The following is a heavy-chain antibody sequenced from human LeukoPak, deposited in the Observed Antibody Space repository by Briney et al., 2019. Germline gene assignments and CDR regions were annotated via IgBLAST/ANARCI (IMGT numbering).Heavy chain of an antibody. CDR2: SKNKDYAYST. D-gene: IGHD3-22*01. Sequence: GGSLRLSCAASGFTFSDHHMDWVRQAPGKGLEWIGRSKNKDYAYSTVYAASVKGRFTFSRDDPKNSLYLQMNSLTTEDTAVYYCTRIFYYGTRGYYPDFWGQGTLVTVSS. J-gene: IGHJ4*02. CDR3: TRIFYYGTRGYYPDF. V-gene: IGHV3-72*01. CDR1: GFTFSDHH.